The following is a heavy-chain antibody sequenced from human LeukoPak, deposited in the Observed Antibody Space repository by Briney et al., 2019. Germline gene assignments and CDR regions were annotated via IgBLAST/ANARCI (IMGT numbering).Heavy chain of an antibody. J-gene: IGHJ6*03. V-gene: IGHV4-31*03. D-gene: IGHD3-22*01. CDR2: IRYSGST. CDR3: ARGFYYDNYMDV. Sequence: SETLSLTCTVSGASITSGNYYWSWIRQHPGKGLEWIGYIRYSGSTYHIPSLKSRLAISVDTSRNQFSLDLSSVTAADTAVYHCARGFYYDNYMDVWGNGTTVTVSS. CDR1: GASITSGNYY.